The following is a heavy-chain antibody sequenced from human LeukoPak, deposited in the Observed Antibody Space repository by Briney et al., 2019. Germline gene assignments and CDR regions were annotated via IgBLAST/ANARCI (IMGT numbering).Heavy chain of an antibody. D-gene: IGHD2-8*01. CDR3: VRGFVLMVYATTDAFDI. J-gene: IGHJ3*02. CDR2: ISAYNGNT. V-gene: IGHV1-18*01. CDR1: GYTFTSYG. Sequence: ASVKVSCKASGYTFTSYGISWVRQAPGQGLEWMGWISAYNGNTNYAQKLQGRVTMTTDTSTSTAYMELRSLRSDDTAVYYCVRGFVLMVYATTDAFDIWGQGTMVTVSS.